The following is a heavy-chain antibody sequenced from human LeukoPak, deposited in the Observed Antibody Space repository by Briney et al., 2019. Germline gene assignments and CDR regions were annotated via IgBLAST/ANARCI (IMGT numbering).Heavy chain of an antibody. J-gene: IGHJ4*02. Sequence: WESVSLTCSVWGGSISRYYWIWIRQPPGRGREGMGYIYYSGSTNYNPSLKSRVTISVDTSKSQFSLKLTSVTAADTAVCYCAGDGDTINWFFYWGQGTLVTVSS. D-gene: IGHD3-10*01. V-gene: IGHV4-59*12. CDR1: GGSISRYY. CDR2: IYYSGST. CDR3: AGDGDTINWFFY.